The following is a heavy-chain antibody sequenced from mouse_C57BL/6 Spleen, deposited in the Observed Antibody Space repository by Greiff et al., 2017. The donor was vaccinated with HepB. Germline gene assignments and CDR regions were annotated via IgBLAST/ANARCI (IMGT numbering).Heavy chain of an antibody. V-gene: IGHV1-81*01. CDR1: GYTFTSYG. CDR2: IYPRSGNT. Sequence: VQLQQSGAELARPGASVKLSCKASGYTFTSYGISWAKQRTGQGLEWIGEIYPRSGNTYYNEKFKGKATLTADKSSSTAYMELRSLTSEDSAVYFCARTDSSGYGFAYWGQGTLVTVSA. D-gene: IGHD3-2*02. CDR3: ARTDSSGYGFAY. J-gene: IGHJ3*01.